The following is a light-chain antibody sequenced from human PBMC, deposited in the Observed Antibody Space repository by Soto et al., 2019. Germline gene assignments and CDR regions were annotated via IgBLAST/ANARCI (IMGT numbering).Light chain of an antibody. J-gene: IGKJ1*01. Sequence: DIQMTQSPSTLSASVGDRVTITCRASQSISSWLAWYQQKPGKAPKLLIYKASSLESGVPSRFSGSGSGTEFTLTISSLQPEDVAAYYCQQYNSYPWTFGQGTKVEIK. CDR1: QSISSW. CDR2: KAS. V-gene: IGKV1-5*03. CDR3: QQYNSYPWT.